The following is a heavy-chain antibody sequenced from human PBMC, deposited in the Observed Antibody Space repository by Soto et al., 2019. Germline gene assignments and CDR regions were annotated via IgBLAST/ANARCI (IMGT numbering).Heavy chain of an antibody. CDR3: AKEETVISHYYYYYGMDV. Sequence: EVQLLESGGGLVQPGGSLRPSCAASGFTFSSYAMNWVRQAPGKGLEWVSVISGTGGITYHADSVKGRFTISRDNSKNTLYLQMDSLRAEDTAVYFCAKEETVISHYYYYYGMDVWGQGTTVTVSS. V-gene: IGHV3-23*01. D-gene: IGHD4-4*01. CDR1: GFTFSSYA. CDR2: ISGTGGIT. J-gene: IGHJ6*02.